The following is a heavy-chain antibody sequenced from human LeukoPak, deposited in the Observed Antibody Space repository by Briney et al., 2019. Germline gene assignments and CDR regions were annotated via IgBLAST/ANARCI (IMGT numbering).Heavy chain of an antibody. Sequence: ASVKVSCKASGYTFTSYYMHWVRQAPGQGLEWMGIINPSGGSTSYAQKFQGRVTMTRDTSTSTVYIELSSLRSEDTAVYYCARDLEGRITMVRGARGVGMDVWGQGTTVTVSS. CDR2: INPSGGST. J-gene: IGHJ6*02. V-gene: IGHV1-46*01. D-gene: IGHD3-10*01. CDR1: GYTFTSYY. CDR3: ARDLEGRITMVRGARGVGMDV.